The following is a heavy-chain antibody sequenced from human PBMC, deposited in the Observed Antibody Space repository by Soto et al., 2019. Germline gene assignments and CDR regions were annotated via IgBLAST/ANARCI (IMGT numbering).Heavy chain of an antibody. CDR2: IYYSGST. J-gene: IGHJ6*03. CDR3: ARDYMDTAMGTFPPYYYYHLAV. D-gene: IGHD5-18*01. CDR1: GGSISSYY. V-gene: IGHV4-59*01. Sequence: SETLSLTCTVSGGSISSYYWSWIRQPPGKGLEWIGYIYYSGSTNYNPPLKSRVTISVDTSKNQFSLKLSSVTAADTAVYYCARDYMDTAMGTFPPYYYYHLAVWGKGTTVTGSS.